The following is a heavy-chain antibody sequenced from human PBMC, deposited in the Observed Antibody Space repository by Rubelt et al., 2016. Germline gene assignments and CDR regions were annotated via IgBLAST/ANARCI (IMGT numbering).Heavy chain of an antibody. CDR2: INAGNGNT. J-gene: IGHJ4*02. CDR1: GYTFTSYA. V-gene: IGHV1-3*01. D-gene: IGHD3-22*01. CDR3: ARYYYDSSGYVYFDY. Sequence: QVQLVQSGAEVKKPGASVKVSCKASGYTFTSYAMHWVRQAPGQRLEWMGWINAGNGNTKYSQKFQGRVTITRDTAAGTAYMGRGSLRSEDTAVYYLARYYYDSSGYVYFDYWGQGTLVTVSS.